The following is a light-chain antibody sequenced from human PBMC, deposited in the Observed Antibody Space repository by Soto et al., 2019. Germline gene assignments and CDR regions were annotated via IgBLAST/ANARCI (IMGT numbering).Light chain of an antibody. J-gene: IGLJ1*01. CDR1: NSNIGTNT. CDR2: SYT. CDR3: QSYDLNLRDV. Sequence: QSVLTQPPSASATPGQRVTISCSGSNSNIGTNTVNWYQQLPGTAPKLLIYSYTNRPSGIPDRFSGSKSGTSASLAITGLQAEDEADYYCQSYDLNLRDVFGTGTKVTVL. V-gene: IGLV1-40*01.